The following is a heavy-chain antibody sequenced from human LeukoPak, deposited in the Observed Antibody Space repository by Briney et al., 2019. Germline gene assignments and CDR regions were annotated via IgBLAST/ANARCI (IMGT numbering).Heavy chain of an antibody. Sequence: GGSLSLSCAASGFTFSSYSMNCVRQAPGKGLEWVSFIIRSSSYINYADSVKGRFTNSRANAKNSLYLQMKSLRAEDTAVYYCARGVAVVGNDYWGQGTLVTVSS. CDR1: GFTFSSYS. V-gene: IGHV3-21*01. CDR3: ARGVAVVGNDY. D-gene: IGHD6-19*01. J-gene: IGHJ4*02. CDR2: IIRSSSYI.